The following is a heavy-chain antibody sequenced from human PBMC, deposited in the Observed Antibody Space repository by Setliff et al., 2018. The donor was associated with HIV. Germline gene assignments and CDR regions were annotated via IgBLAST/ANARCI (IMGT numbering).Heavy chain of an antibody. CDR2: INPNDGAT. CDR1: GYTFTSYF. J-gene: IGHJ4*02. D-gene: IGHD6-19*01. Sequence: ASVKVSCKASGYTFTSYFLHWVRQAPGQGLEWMGIINPNDGATTYAQKLQGRVTMTTDTSTSTAYMELRSLRSDDTAVYYCARDASIGWRTMGFDYWGQGTLVTVSS. V-gene: IGHV1-46*01. CDR3: ARDASIGWRTMGFDY.